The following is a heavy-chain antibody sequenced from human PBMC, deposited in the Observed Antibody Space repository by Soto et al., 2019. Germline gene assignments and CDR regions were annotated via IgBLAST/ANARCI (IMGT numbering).Heavy chain of an antibody. J-gene: IGHJ3*02. V-gene: IGHV1-69*13. CDR3: ARVGYDYVWGNSPVGLDI. CDR1: GGTFSSYA. D-gene: IGHD3-16*01. CDR2: IIPIFGTA. Sequence: SVKVSCKASGGTFSSYAISWVRQAPGQGLEWMGGIIPIFGTANYAQKFQGRVTITADESTSTAYMELSSLRSEDTAVYYCARVGYDYVWGNSPVGLDIWGQGTMVTVSS.